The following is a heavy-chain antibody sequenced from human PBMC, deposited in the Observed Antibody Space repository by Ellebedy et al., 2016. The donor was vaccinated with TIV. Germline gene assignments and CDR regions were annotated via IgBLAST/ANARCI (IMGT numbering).Heavy chain of an antibody. D-gene: IGHD2-15*01. J-gene: IGHJ4*02. CDR2: INPDGSQK. V-gene: IGHV3-7*01. CDR3: VRGFATAY. Sequence: GESLKISCAASGFTFSGEWMAWVRQAPGKGLEWVANINPDGSQKYYVDSLKGRFTISRDNPKNSLYLQMDSLRADDTGLYYCVRGFATAYWGQGTLVTVSS. CDR1: GFTFSGEW.